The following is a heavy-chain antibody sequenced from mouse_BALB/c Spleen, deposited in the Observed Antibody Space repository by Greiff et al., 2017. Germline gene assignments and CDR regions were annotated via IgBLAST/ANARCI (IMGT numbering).Heavy chain of an antibody. CDR2: IRNKANGYTT. J-gene: IGHJ4*01. Sequence: DVMLVESGGGLVQPGGSLRLSCATSGFTFTDYYMSWVRQPPGKALEWLGFIRNKANGYTTEYSASVKGRFTISRDNSQSILYLQMNTLRAEDSATYYCARDNYYGSSYDYYAMDYWGQGTSVTVSS. CDR1: GFTFTDYY. V-gene: IGHV7-3*02. D-gene: IGHD1-1*01. CDR3: ARDNYYGSSYDYYAMDY.